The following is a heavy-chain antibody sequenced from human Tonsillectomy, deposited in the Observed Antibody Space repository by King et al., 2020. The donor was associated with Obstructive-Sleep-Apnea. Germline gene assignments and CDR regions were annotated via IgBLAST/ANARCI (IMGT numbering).Heavy chain of an antibody. CDR2: MCNSGST. J-gene: IGHJ4*02. Sequence: QLQESGPGLVKPSETLSLTCTVSGGSISSCCWNWIRQPPGKGLEGIGYMCNSGSTNYNPSLKSRVTITVDTSKNRFSLKLSSVTAAVTAVYYFARGRDPYYDSSGIDYWGQGTLVIVSS. V-gene: IGHV4-59*01. CDR1: GGSISSCC. CDR3: ARGRDPYYDSSGIDY. D-gene: IGHD3-22*01.